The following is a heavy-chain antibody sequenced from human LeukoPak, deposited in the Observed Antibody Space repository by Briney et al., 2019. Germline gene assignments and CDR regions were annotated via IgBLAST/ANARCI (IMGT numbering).Heavy chain of an antibody. CDR2: INDRGST. V-gene: IGHV4-34*01. CDR1: GWTFSGYY. J-gene: IGHJ4*02. Sequence: SETLSLTCAVYGWTFSGYYWTWIRQPPGKGLEWIGEINDRGSTNYDPTLKSRVTISVDTSKNQFALKLTSVTAADTAVYYCARGRRWWGQGALVTVSS. D-gene: IGHD5-24*01. CDR3: ARGRRW.